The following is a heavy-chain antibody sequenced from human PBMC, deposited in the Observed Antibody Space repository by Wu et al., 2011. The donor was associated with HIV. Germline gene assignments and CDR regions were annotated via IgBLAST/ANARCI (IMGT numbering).Heavy chain of an antibody. CDR1: GGTFSSYA. CDR3: AREHDYGGADAFDI. CDR2: IIPIFGTA. V-gene: IGHV1-69*06. Sequence: QVQLVQSGAEVKKPGSSVKVSCEASGGTFSSYAINWVRQAPGQGLEWMGRIIPIFGTANYAQKFQDRVTITADKSTSTAYMELSSLRSEDTAVYYCAREHDYGGADAFDIWGQGTMVTGLF. J-gene: IGHJ3*02. D-gene: IGHD4-23*01.